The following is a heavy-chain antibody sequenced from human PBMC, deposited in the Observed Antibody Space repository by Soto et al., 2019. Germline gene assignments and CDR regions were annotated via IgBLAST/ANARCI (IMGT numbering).Heavy chain of an antibody. J-gene: IGHJ6*01. D-gene: IGHD1-26*01. CDR2: TYYRSKWYN. CDR3: ARGGSRAVAGYYYGREG. CDR1: VHRVSSHSVT. Sequence: SHSLTNPRRTSVHRVSSHSVTGNWIKQSPSRGLEWMGRTYYRSKWYNDYAVCVNSRVTINPDTCKNQCSLQLNAVTPENTAVYYCARGGSRAVAGYYYGREGWGQGTAVDV. V-gene: IGHV6-1*01.